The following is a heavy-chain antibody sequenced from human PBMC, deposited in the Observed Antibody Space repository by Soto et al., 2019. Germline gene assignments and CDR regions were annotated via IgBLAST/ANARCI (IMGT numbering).Heavy chain of an antibody. J-gene: IGHJ5*02. CDR2: IYHSGST. Sequence: AVSGYSISSGYYWGWIRQPPGKGLEWIGSIYHSGSTYYNPSLKSRVTISVDTSKNQFSLKLSSVTAADTAVYYCAMGYCSGGSYYLTENWFDPWGQGTLVTVSS. CDR1: GYSISSGYY. CDR3: AMGYCSGGSYYLTENWFDP. D-gene: IGHD2-15*01. V-gene: IGHV4-38-2*01.